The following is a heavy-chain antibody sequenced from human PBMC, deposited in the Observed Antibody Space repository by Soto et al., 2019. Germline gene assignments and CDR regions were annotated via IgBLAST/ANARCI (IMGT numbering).Heavy chain of an antibody. D-gene: IGHD6-6*01. V-gene: IGHV3-30-3*01. J-gene: IGHJ5*02. CDR1: GFTFGTYA. CDR2: ILYDGSIE. CDR3: AREESVAAINWFDP. Sequence: GGSLRLSCAASGFTFGTYAMNWFRQAPGKGLEWVAVILYDGSIEHYADSVKGRFTVSRDNSKNTVYLQMNRLTPEDTDVNYCAREESVAAINWFDPWGQGTLVTVSS.